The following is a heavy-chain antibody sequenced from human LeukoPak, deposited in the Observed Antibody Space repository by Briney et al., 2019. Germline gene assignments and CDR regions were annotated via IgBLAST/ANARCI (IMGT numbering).Heavy chain of an antibody. Sequence: GGSLRLSCAASGFTFSSYRMNWVRQAPGKGLEWVANIKQDGSEKYYVDSVKGRFTISRDNAKNSLFLQMNSLRAEDTAVYYCARDTRTFDYWGQGTPVTVSS. V-gene: IGHV3-7*01. CDR1: GFTFSSYR. D-gene: IGHD1-26*01. CDR3: ARDTRTFDY. J-gene: IGHJ4*02. CDR2: IKQDGSEK.